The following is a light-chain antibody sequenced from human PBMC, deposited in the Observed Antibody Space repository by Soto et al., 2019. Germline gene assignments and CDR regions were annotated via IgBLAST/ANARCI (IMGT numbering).Light chain of an antibody. CDR2: GAS. Sequence: EIVMTQSPATLSVSPGERATLSCRASRSVSSNFAWFQQKPGQAPRLLIYGASTRATGIPVRFSGSEAGTEITLTISRRQSEDFAVHYCQQYYSWLPYTCGQGTKLEI. CDR3: QQYYSWLPYT. V-gene: IGKV3-15*01. J-gene: IGKJ2*01. CDR1: RSVSSN.